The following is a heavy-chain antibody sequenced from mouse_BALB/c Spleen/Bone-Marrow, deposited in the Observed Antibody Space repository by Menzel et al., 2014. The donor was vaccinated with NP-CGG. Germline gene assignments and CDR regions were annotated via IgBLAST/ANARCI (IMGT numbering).Heavy chain of an antibody. CDR3: ARDGATATLAY. J-gene: IGHJ3*01. Sequence: QVQLKRPGPGLVAPSQSLSITCTVSGFSLTNYCLHWVRQPPGKGLEWLGAIWAGGSTNYKSALMSRLSISKDNSKSQVFLKMNSLQTDDTAMYYCARDGATATLAYWGQGTLVTVSA. D-gene: IGHD1-2*01. CDR2: IWAGGST. V-gene: IGHV2-9*02. CDR1: GFSLTNYC.